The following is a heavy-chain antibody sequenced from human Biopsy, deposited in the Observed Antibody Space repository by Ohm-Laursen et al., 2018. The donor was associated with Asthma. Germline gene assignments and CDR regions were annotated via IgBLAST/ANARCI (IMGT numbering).Heavy chain of an antibody. V-gene: IGHV1-2*06. J-gene: IGHJ2*01. CDR1: GYPFTDYS. Sequence: SSVKVSCKASGYPFTDYSVHWVRQAPGQGLEWMGRIDPNSGGTNYTQKFLGRVTMTRDTSVNTAFMVLSRLRSDDTAVYYCARIKIRIGAGTDRYFDLWGRGTLVTVSS. CDR3: ARIKIRIGAGTDRYFDL. CDR2: IDPNSGGT. D-gene: IGHD3-16*01.